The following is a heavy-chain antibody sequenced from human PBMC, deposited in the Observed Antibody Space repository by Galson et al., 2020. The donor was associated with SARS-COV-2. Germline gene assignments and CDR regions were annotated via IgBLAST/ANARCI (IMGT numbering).Heavy chain of an antibody. CDR1: GFTFRGYW. CDR3: ARILPCGYYDH. V-gene: IGHV3-7*01. Sequence: GGSLRLSCTASGFTFRGYWMTWVRQPPGRGLEWVAYINRDGTQKDYVDSARGRFTISRDNVESPVYLQMNSLRAEDTAVYYCARILPCGYYDHWGQGTLVTVSS. D-gene: IGHD2-21*01. CDR2: INRDGTQK. J-gene: IGHJ4*02.